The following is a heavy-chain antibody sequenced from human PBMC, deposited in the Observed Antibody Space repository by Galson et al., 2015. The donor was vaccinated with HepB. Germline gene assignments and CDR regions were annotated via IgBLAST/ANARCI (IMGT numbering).Heavy chain of an antibody. D-gene: IGHD4-23*01. CDR1: GFSFNDHY. CDR3: ARSEVTTVVTDFDS. Sequence: LRLSCAVSGFSFNDHYVDWVRQAPGKGLEWVGRSRNRARGYSTAYAVSVRGRFTVSRDDSKNSVFLQMNRLRSEDTAVYYCARSEVTTVVTDFDSWGQGTLVTVSP. CDR2: SRNRARGYST. J-gene: IGHJ4*02. V-gene: IGHV3-72*01.